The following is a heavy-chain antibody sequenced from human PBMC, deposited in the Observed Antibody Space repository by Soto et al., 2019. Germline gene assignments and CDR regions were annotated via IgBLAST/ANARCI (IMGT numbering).Heavy chain of an antibody. CDR2: MNPNSGNT. J-gene: IGHJ4*02. V-gene: IGHV1-8*01. D-gene: IGHD1-26*01. Sequence: QVQLVQSGAEVKKPGASVKVSCKASGYTFTSYDINWVRQATGQGLEWMGWMNPNSGNTGYAQKFQGRVTMPRNTSISTAYMELSSLRSEDTAVYYCARVSRGEGATTIDYWGQGTLVTVSS. CDR3: ARVSRGEGATTIDY. CDR1: GYTFTSYD.